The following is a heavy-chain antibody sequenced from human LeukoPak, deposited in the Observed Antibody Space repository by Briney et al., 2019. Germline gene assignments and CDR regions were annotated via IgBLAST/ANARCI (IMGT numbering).Heavy chain of an antibody. V-gene: IGHV1-24*01. J-gene: IGHJ4*02. CDR3: ATIGYCSSTSCYNLDY. CDR1: GYTLTELS. Sequence: ASVKVSCKVSGYTLTELSMHWVRQAPGKGLEWMGGFDPQDGETIYAQKFQGRVTMTEDTSTDTAYMELSSLRSEDTAVYYCATIGYCSSTSCYNLDYWGQGTLVTVSS. D-gene: IGHD2-2*02. CDR2: FDPQDGET.